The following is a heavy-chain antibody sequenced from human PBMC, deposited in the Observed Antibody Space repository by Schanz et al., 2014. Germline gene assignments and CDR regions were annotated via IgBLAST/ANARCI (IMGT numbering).Heavy chain of an antibody. D-gene: IGHD2-2*01. Sequence: EVQLVESGGGLVQPGGSLRLSCAASGFTVSSNYMSWVRQAPGKGLEWVSVIYSGGSTYYADSVKGRFTVSRDNSKNTLDLQINSLRADDTAVYYCRSSPSKYFDSWGQGTLVTVSS. CDR1: GFTVSSNY. V-gene: IGHV3-66*01. J-gene: IGHJ4*02. CDR3: RSSPSKYFDS. CDR2: IYSGGST.